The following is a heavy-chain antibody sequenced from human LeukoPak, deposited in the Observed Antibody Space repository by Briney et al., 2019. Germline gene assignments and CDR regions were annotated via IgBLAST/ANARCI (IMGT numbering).Heavy chain of an antibody. CDR3: AKSPPRCSGGSCYGY. Sequence: GGAPRLSCAPSGFTFSSFALSWVRPAPGEGLEWRSGISGSGGRTDYADSVKGRFTISRDNSENTLFLQMSSLRADDTALYYCAKSPPRCSGGSCYGYWGQGTLVTVSS. CDR2: ISGSGGRT. D-gene: IGHD2-15*01. V-gene: IGHV3-23*01. J-gene: IGHJ4*02. CDR1: GFTFSSFA.